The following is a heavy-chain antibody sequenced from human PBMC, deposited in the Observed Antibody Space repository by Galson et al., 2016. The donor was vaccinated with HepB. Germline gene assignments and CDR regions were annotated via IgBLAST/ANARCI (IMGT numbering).Heavy chain of an antibody. CDR2: ISSDGGGT. D-gene: IGHD3-10*01. CDR3: LTERGSLF. V-gene: IGHV3-64D*06. CDR1: GFTFSTYP. Sequence: SLRLSCAASGFTFSTYPMHWVRQAPGKGLEYVSAISSDGGGTYYADSVKGRFTISRDNSRKMFYLQMSSLRVEDTAVYYCLTERGSLFWGQGTLVTVSS. J-gene: IGHJ4*02.